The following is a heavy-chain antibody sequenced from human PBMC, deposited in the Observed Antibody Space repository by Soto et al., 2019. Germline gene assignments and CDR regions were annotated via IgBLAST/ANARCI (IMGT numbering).Heavy chain of an antibody. CDR3: VRVGVGIGNHFDS. D-gene: IGHD1-26*01. Sequence: PSETLSLTFSVSNGSISGFYWTLIRHPPGKILAWIGYIHYSVRTDYNPSLTRRATMSVDTSKNQFSLNLKSITAADTAVYYCVRVGVGIGNHFDSWGRGTLVTVSS. CDR1: NGSISGFY. CDR2: IHYSVRT. V-gene: IGHV4-59*12. J-gene: IGHJ4*02.